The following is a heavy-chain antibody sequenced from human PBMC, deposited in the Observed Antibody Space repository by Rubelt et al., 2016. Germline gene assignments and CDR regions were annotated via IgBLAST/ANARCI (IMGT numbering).Heavy chain of an antibody. CDR1: GYTFTSYA. CDR3: ASAVGYQNQGNFQH. V-gene: IGHV1-3*01. J-gene: IGHJ1*01. Sequence: QVQLVQSGAEVKKPGASVKVSCKASGYTFTSYAMHWVRQAPGQRIEWMGWINAGNGNTKYSQKFQGRVTITRETAASTAYMELSSLRSEDTAVYYWASAVGYQNQGNFQHWGQGTLVTVSS. D-gene: IGHD3-16*02. CDR2: INAGNGNT.